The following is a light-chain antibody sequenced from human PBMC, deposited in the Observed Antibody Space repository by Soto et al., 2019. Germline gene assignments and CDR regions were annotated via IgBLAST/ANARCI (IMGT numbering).Light chain of an antibody. Sequence: EIVLTQSPATLSLSPGERATLSCRASQSIPSNYLAWYQQKPGQAPRLLIYDASSRATGIPDRFSGSGSGTDFTLTISRLEPEDLGVYYCQQYSMSPLTFGQGTKV. CDR3: QQYSMSPLT. J-gene: IGKJ1*01. CDR1: QSIPSNY. V-gene: IGKV3-20*01. CDR2: DAS.